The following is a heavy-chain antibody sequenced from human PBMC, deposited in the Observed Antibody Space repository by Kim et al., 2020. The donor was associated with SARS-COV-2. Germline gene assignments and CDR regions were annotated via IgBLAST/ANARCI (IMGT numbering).Heavy chain of an antibody. CDR1: GYPFTGYS. Sequence: ASVKVSCKTSGYPFTGYSLHWMRQAPGQGLEWMGRISPNSGGTKYAQKFQGRVTMTSDSSISTTYMELIGLTSDDAAVYYCAREKRRYVANDYWGQGPLVTVSS. V-gene: IGHV1-2*06. D-gene: IGHD3-16*02. J-gene: IGHJ4*02. CDR2: ISPNSGGT. CDR3: AREKRRYVANDY.